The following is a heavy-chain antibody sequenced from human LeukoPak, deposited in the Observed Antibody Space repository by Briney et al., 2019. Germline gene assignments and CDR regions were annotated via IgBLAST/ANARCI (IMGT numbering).Heavy chain of an antibody. CDR2: INPNSGGT. V-gene: IGHV1-2*02. J-gene: IGHJ3*01. CDR3: ARDWGGYFGRPFDF. CDR1: GYTFTGYY. D-gene: IGHD3-3*01. Sequence: ASVKVSCKASGYTFTGYYMHWVRQAPGQGLEWMGWINPNSGGTNYAQKFQGRVTMTRDTSISTAYMELSSLKSDDTAVYYCARDWGGYFGRPFDFWGQGTMVTVSS.